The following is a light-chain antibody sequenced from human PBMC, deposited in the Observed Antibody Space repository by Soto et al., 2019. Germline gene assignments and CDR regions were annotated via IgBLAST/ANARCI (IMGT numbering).Light chain of an antibody. V-gene: IGLV2-14*01. J-gene: IGLJ3*02. CDR2: EVS. CDR1: SSDVGTYNY. Sequence: QSVLTQPASVSGSPGQSITISCTGTSSDVGTYNYVSWYQQHPGKAPKQMIYEVSARPSGVSNRFSASKSDNTASLTISGLQAEDEADYYCSSYTSSATWVFGGGTKVTVL. CDR3: SSYTSSATWV.